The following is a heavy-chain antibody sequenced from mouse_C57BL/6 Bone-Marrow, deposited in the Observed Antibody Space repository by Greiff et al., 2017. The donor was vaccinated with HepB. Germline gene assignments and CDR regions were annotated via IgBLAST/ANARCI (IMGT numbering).Heavy chain of an antibody. D-gene: IGHD1-1*01. J-gene: IGHJ1*03. CDR3: ARGYYGSSHWYFDV. Sequence: EVKVEESGPGMVKPSQSLSLTCTVTGYSITSGYDWHWIRHFPGNKLEWMGYISYSGSTNYNPSLKSRISITHDTSKNHFFLKLNSVTTEDTATYYCARGYYGSSHWYFDVWGTGTTVTVSS. CDR2: ISYSGST. V-gene: IGHV3-1*01. CDR1: GYSITSGYD.